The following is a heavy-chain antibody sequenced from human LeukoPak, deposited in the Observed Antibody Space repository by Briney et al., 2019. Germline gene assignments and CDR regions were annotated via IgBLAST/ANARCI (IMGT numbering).Heavy chain of an antibody. CDR2: IYYSGST. CDR3: AREERGYSDWFDP. CDR1: GGSISSSSYY. J-gene: IGHJ5*02. V-gene: IGHV4-39*07. Sequence: KPSETLSLTCTVSGGSISSSSYYWGWIRQPPGKGLEWIGSIYYSGSTYYNPSLKSRVTISVDTSKNQSSLKLNSVTAADTAVYYCAREERGYSDWFDPWGQGTLVPVSS. D-gene: IGHD2-15*01.